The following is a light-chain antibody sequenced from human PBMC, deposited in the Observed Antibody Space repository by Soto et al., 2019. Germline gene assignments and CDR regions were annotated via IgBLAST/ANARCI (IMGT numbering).Light chain of an antibody. J-gene: IGKJ5*01. CDR1: QSVSSY. CDR2: DAS. Sequence: EIVLTQSPATLSLSPGERATLSCRASQSVSSYLAWYQQKPGQAPRLLIYDASNRATGIPARFSGSGSGTDFTLTISSLEPEDFAVYYCQQRSNCPLTFGQGTRLQMK. CDR3: QQRSNCPLT. V-gene: IGKV3-11*01.